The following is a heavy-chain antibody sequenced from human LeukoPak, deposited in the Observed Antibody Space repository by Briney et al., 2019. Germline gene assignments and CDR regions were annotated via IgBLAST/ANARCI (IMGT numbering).Heavy chain of an antibody. V-gene: IGHV4-39*01. CDR1: GGSISSSSYY. J-gene: IGHJ4*02. CDR3: ASPQYYYDSSGYYSFDY. CDR2: IYYSGSI. Sequence: SETLSLTCTVSGGSISSSSYYWGWIRQPPGKGLEWIGSIYYSGSIYYNPSLKSRVTISVDTSKNQFSLKLSSVTAADTAVYYCASPQYYYDSSGYYSFDYWGQGTLVTVSS. D-gene: IGHD3-22*01.